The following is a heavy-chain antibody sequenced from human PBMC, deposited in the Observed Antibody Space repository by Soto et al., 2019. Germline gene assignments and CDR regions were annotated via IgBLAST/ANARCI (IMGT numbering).Heavy chain of an antibody. CDR3: ARDSGYCSGGSCQRAGPIDY. J-gene: IGHJ4*02. CDR2: IIPILGIA. D-gene: IGHD2-15*01. V-gene: IGHV1-69*08. Sequence: QVQLVQSGAEVKKPGSSVKVSCKASGGTFSSYTISWVRQAPGQGLEWMGRIIPILGIANYAQKFQGRVTITADKSTSTAYMELSSLRSEDTAVYYCARDSGYCSGGSCQRAGPIDYWGQGTLVTVSS. CDR1: GGTFSSYT.